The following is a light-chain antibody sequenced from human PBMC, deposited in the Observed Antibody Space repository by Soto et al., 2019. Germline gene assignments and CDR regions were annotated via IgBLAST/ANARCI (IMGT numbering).Light chain of an antibody. CDR1: SSDVGGYNY. CDR3: CSYAGSYGYV. Sequence: QSALPQPRSVSGSPGQSVTISCTGTSSDVGGYNYVSWYQQHPGKAPKLMIYDVSKRPSGVPDRFSGSKSGNTASLTISGLQAEDEADYYCCSYAGSYGYVFGTGTKVTVL. J-gene: IGLJ1*01. CDR2: DVS. V-gene: IGLV2-11*01.